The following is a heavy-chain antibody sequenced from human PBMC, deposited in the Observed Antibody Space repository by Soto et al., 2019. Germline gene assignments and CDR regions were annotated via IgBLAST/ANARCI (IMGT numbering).Heavy chain of an antibody. CDR3: ATSQYPTPATVTTLGY. D-gene: IGHD4-17*01. CDR2: ISGGGGST. Sequence: VGSLRLSYAASGFTFSNYAMSWVRQAPGKGLEWVSTISGGGGSTYYADSVEGRFTISRDNSKNTLYLQMNSLRAEDTAVYYCATSQYPTPATVTTLGYWGRGTLVTVSS. CDR1: GFTFSNYA. V-gene: IGHV3-23*01. J-gene: IGHJ4*02.